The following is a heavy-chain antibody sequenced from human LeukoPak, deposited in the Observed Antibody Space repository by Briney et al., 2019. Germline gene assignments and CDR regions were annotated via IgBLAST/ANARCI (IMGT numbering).Heavy chain of an antibody. J-gene: IGHJ4*02. CDR3: ARSELNDYFKY. CDR1: GGSLSGFY. D-gene: IGHD3-16*01. CDR2: INQSGST. V-gene: IGHV4-34*01. Sequence: SETLSLTCAVYGGSLSGFYWSWIRQSPGKGLEWIGEINQSGSTNYNPSLKSRVSLSVDTSKNQLSLKLTSVTAADTAVYFCARSELNDYFKYWGQGILVTVST.